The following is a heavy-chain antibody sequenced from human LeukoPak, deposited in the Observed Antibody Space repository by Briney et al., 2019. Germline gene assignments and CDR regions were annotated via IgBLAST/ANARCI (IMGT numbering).Heavy chain of an antibody. J-gene: IGHJ5*02. CDR1: GGSMSSGGYS. Sequence: SETLSLTCVVSGGSMSSGGYSWSWIRQPPGKGLEWIGYIYYSGTTYYNPSLKSRVTISVDTSKNQFSLKLSSVTAADTAVYYCARLRLRYFDRRWWLDPWGQGTLVTVSS. CDR3: ARLRLRYFDRRWWLDP. V-gene: IGHV4-30-4*07. CDR2: IYYSGTT. D-gene: IGHD3-9*01.